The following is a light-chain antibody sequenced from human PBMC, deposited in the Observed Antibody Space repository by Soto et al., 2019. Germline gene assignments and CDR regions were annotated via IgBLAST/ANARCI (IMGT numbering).Light chain of an antibody. Sequence: EIVLTQSPATLSSSPGERATLSCRASQTVSNKLAWYQHKPGQAPRLLIYDTSTRATGVPARFSGSRSGPEFTLTINSLQSEDFAIYYCQPYNNWPLTFGGGTKVESK. CDR2: DTS. CDR3: QPYNNWPLT. V-gene: IGKV3-15*01. J-gene: IGKJ4*01. CDR1: QTVSNK.